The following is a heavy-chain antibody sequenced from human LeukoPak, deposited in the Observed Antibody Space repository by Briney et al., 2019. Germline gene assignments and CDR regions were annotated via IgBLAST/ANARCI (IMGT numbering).Heavy chain of an antibody. D-gene: IGHD3-10*01. CDR1: GFTFSSYW. Sequence: GGSLRLSCAASGFTFSSYWMHWVRQAPGKGLVWVSRINSDGSSTSYAESVKGRFTISIDNAKNTLYLQMNSLRAENTAVYYCATPLGWFGELPNYYYYGMDVWGKGTTVTVSS. V-gene: IGHV3-74*01. J-gene: IGHJ6*04. CDR2: INSDGSST. CDR3: ATPLGWFGELPNYYYYGMDV.